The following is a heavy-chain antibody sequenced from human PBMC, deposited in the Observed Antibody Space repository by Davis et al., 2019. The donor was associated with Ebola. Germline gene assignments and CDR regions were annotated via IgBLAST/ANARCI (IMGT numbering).Heavy chain of an antibody. CDR1: GFTFSSYA. D-gene: IGHD3-3*01. CDR2: ISYDGSNK. CDR3: TITYYDFWSGYPHDY. Sequence: GGSLRLSCAASGFTFSSYAMHWVRQAPGKGLEWVAVISYDGSNKYYADSVKGRFTISRDNSKNTLYLQMNSLRAEDTAVYYCTITYYDFWSGYPHDYWGQGTLVTVSS. J-gene: IGHJ4*02. V-gene: IGHV3-30-3*01.